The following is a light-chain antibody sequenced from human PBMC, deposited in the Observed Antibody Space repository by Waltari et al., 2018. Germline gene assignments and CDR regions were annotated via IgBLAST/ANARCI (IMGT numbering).Light chain of an antibody. CDR3: SSFAGRWI. Sequence: QSALPQPPSASGSPGPSVTLSCPGSGSDFRAYDFVSWYQQHPGKAPKVILYEVSKRSSGVPDRFSGSKSGNTASLTVSGLQAEDEADYYCSSFAGRWIFGGGTKLTVL. CDR2: EVS. CDR1: GSDFRAYDF. J-gene: IGLJ2*01. V-gene: IGLV2-8*01.